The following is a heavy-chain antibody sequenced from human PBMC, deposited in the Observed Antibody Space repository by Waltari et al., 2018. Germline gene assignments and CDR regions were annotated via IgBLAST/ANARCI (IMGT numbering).Heavy chain of an antibody. CDR2: ITRSASFI. CDR3: ARSSPQGTPGGIDH. D-gene: IGHD1-26*01. J-gene: IGHJ5*02. V-gene: IGHV3-21*01. Sequence: EVLLMASGGGLVKPGGSLRLSCAVSGFMFNTYDMHWVRQAPGKGPEWVSMITRSASFIYYANSVKGRFTVSRDDAEKSLFLQMDSLTVEDTAVYYCARSSPQGTPGGIDHWGQGTLVTVSS. CDR1: GFMFNTYD.